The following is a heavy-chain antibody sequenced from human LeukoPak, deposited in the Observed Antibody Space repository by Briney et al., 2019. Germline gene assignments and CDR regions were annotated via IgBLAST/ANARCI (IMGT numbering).Heavy chain of an antibody. CDR1: GFTFSDYY. D-gene: IGHD5-24*01. J-gene: IGHJ4*02. Sequence: GGSLRLSSAASGFTFSDYYMSWIRQAPGKGLEWVSYISSSGSTIYYADSVKGRFTISRDNAKNSLYLQMNSLRAEDTAVYYCASLRDGYNVASFDYWGQGTLVTVSS. CDR2: ISSSGSTI. CDR3: ASLRDGYNVASFDY. V-gene: IGHV3-11*01.